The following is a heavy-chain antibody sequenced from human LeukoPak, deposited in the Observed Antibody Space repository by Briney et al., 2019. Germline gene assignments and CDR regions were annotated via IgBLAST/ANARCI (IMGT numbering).Heavy chain of an antibody. J-gene: IGHJ4*02. Sequence: GGSLRLSCAASGFTFSSYSMNWVRQAPGKGLEWVSYISSSSSPIYYADSVKGRFTISRDNAYNSLYLQMNSLRVEDTAVYYCARGVTWNYWGDYWGQGTLVTVSS. D-gene: IGHD1-7*01. CDR1: GFTFSSYS. CDR3: ARGVTWNYWGDY. V-gene: IGHV3-48*01. CDR2: ISSSSSPI.